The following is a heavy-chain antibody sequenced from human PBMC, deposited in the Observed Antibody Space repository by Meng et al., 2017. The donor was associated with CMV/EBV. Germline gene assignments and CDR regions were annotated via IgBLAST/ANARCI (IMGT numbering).Heavy chain of an antibody. CDR1: GGTFSSYA. J-gene: IGHJ3*02. V-gene: IGHV1-69*05. CDR2: IIPIFGTA. CDR3: ARGYCSSTSCYNAFDI. Sequence: SVKVSCKASGGTFSSYAISWVRQAPGHGLEWMGGIIPIFGTANYAQKFQGRVTITTDESTSTAYMELSSLRSEDTAVYYCARGYCSSTSCYNAFDIWGQGTMVTVSS. D-gene: IGHD2-2*02.